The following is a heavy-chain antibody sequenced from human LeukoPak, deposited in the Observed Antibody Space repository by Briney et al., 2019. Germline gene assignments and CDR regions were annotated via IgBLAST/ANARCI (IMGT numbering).Heavy chain of an antibody. V-gene: IGHV7-4-1*02. CDR1: GYTFTSYA. CDR3: ARSPLGWVAAGLRNWFDP. D-gene: IGHD6-13*01. CDR2: INTNTGNP. Sequence: ASVKVSCKASGYTFTSYAMNWVRQAPGQGLEWMGWINTNTGNPTYAQGFTGRFVFSLDTSVSTAYLQISSLKAEDTAVYYCARSPLGWVAAGLRNWFDPWGQGTLVTVSS. J-gene: IGHJ5*02.